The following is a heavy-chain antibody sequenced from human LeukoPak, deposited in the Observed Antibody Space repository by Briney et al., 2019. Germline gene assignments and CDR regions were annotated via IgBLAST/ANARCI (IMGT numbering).Heavy chain of an antibody. CDR2: ISGSGGST. D-gene: IGHD3-22*01. V-gene: IGHV3-23*01. Sequence: GGSLRLSCAASGFTFSSYAMSWVRQAPGKGLEWVSAISGSGGSTYYADSVKGRFTISRDNSKNTLYLQMNSLRAEDTAVYYCARDQYYDSSGYIGGPRYTWFDLWGQGTLVTVSS. CDR1: GFTFSSYA. J-gene: IGHJ5*02. CDR3: ARDQYYDSSGYIGGPRYTWFDL.